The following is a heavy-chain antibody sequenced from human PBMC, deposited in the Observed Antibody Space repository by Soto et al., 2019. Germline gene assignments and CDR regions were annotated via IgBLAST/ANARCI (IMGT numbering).Heavy chain of an antibody. D-gene: IGHD2-8*02. Sequence: QLQLQESGPGLVKPSQTLSLACTVSGGSFSSGGYYWSWILQLPGKGLEWIGYIYYSGSTYYNPSLKSRFTISLDTSKNQFSLKLSSMTAADTAVYYCARATSFSGHHGYWGQGTLVTVSS. J-gene: IGHJ4*02. V-gene: IGHV4-31*03. CDR1: GGSFSSGGYY. CDR3: ARATSFSGHHGY. CDR2: IYYSGST.